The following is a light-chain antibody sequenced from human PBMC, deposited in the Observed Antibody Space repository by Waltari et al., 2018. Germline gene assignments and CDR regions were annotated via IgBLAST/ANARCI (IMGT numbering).Light chain of an antibody. CDR2: DNP. CDR1: TSNIGADYG. CDR3: QSYDSSLFGV. J-gene: IGLJ3*02. V-gene: IGLV1-40*01. Sequence: QPVLTQPPSVSGAPGQRVTISFTVSTSNIGADYGVNWYPQLPGTAAKLLIFDNPNRPAGVPDRFSGSRPGTSASLAIAGLQDEDEADYYCQSYDSSLFGVFGGGSKLTVL.